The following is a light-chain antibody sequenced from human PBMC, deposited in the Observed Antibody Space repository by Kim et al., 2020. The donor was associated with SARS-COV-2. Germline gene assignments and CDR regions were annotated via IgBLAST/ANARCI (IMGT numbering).Light chain of an antibody. J-gene: IGKJ4*01. CDR2: GAS. Sequence: PGERATLSCRASQSVSSNLAWYQQKPGQAPRLLIYGASTRATGIPARFSGSGSGTEFTLTISSLQSEDFAVYYCQQYNNWPPPLTFGGGTKVGIK. V-gene: IGKV3-15*01. CDR3: QQYNNWPPPLT. CDR1: QSVSSN.